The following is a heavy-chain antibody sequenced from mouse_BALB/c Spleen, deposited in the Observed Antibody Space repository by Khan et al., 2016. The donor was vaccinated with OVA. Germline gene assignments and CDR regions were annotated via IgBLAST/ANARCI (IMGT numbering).Heavy chain of an antibody. V-gene: IGHV5-15*02. CDR3: ARSWAMDY. Sequence: EVELVESGGGLVQPGGSRKLSCAASGFTFRDYGMAWVRQAPGKGPEWVAFISNLAYSIYYADTLTGRFTISRENSKNTLYLEMSSLGSADTAMYYCARSWAMDYWGQGTSVTVSS. D-gene: IGHD4-1*01. CDR2: ISNLAYSI. J-gene: IGHJ4*01. CDR1: GFTFRDYG.